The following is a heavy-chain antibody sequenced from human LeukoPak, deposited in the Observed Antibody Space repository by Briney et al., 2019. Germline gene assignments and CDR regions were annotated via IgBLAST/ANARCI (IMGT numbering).Heavy chain of an antibody. CDR1: GGTFSSYA. V-gene: IGHV1-69*13. CDR2: IIPIFGTA. D-gene: IGHD3-22*01. J-gene: IGHJ3*02. CDR3: ARVRSYYYDSSGYPISDI. Sequence: SVKVSCKASGGTFSSYAISWVRQAPGQGLEWMGGIIPIFGTANYAQKFQGRVTITADESTSTAYMELSRLRSDDTAVYYCARVRSYYYDSSGYPISDIWGQGTMVTVSS.